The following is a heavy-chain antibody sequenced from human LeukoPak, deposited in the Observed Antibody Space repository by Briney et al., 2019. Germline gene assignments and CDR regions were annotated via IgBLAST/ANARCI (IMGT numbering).Heavy chain of an antibody. D-gene: IGHD3-3*01. J-gene: IGHJ4*02. CDR1: GYTFTGYY. CDR2: INPNSGGT. V-gene: IGHV1-2*02. CDR3: ARLANRFFPLLY. Sequence: EASVKVSCKASGYTFTGYYMHWVRQAPGQGLEWMGWINPNSGGTNYAQKFQGRVTMTRDTSISTAYMELSRLRSDDTAVYHCARLANRFFPLLYWGQGTLVTVSS.